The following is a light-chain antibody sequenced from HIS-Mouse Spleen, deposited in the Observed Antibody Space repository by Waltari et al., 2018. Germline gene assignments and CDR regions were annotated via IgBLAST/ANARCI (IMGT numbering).Light chain of an antibody. J-gene: IGLJ3*02. CDR2: EDS. V-gene: IGLV3-25*03. CDR1: ALPKKY. CDR3: QSADSSGTGWV. Sequence: SYELTQPPSVSVSPGQTARITCSGDALPKKYAYWYQQKSGQAPVLVIYEDSKRPSGIPARFSGSSSGTTVTLTISGVQAEDEADYYCQSADSSGTGWVFGGGTKLTVL.